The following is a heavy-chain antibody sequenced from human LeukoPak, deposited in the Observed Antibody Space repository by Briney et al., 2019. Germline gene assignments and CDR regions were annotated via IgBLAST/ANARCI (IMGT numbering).Heavy chain of an antibody. V-gene: IGHV1-2*02. D-gene: IGHD2-2*01. CDR1: GYTFTGYY. CDR3: ARVDCSSTSCYQAHYYYYYAMDV. J-gene: IGHJ6*02. CDR2: ISPNSGGT. Sequence: GASVKVSFKASGYTFTGYYIHWVRQAPGQGLEWMGWISPNSGGTNYAQKFQGRVTMTRDTSLSTAYMDLSRLRSDDTAVYYCARVDCSSTSCYQAHYYYYYAMDVWGQGTTVTVSS.